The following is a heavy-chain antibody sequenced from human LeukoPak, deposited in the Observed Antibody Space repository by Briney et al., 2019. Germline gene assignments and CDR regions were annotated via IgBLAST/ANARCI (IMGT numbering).Heavy chain of an antibody. CDR1: GYTLTGYY. CDR2: INPNSGGT. D-gene: IGHD2-2*01. J-gene: IGHJ4*02. CDR3: ARDIVVVPAAIPQTDY. V-gene: IGHV1-2*02. Sequence: ASVKVSCKASGYTLTGYYMHWVRQAPGQGLEWMGWINPNSGGTNYAQKFQGRVTMTRDTSISTAYMELSRLRSDDTAVYYCARDIVVVPAAIPQTDYWGQGTLVTVSS.